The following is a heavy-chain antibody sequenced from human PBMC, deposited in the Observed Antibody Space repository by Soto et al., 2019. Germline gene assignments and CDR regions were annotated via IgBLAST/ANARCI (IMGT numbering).Heavy chain of an antibody. D-gene: IGHD1-1*01. CDR2: ISHSGST. CDR1: GGSISSSNW. J-gene: IGHJ3*02. CDR3: ASVGPYKAFDI. V-gene: IGHV4-4*02. Sequence: QVQLQESGPGLLKPSGTLSLTCAVSGGSISSSNWWSWVRQPPGKGLEWIVEISHSGSTNYNPSLKSRVTIEVGKSKNQFSLKLSSVTAADTAVYYCASVGPYKAFDIWGQGTMVTVSS.